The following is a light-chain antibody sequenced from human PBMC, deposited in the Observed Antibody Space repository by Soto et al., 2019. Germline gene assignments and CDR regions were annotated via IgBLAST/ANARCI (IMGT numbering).Light chain of an antibody. CDR1: QSVSSGY. J-gene: IGKJ1*01. V-gene: IGKV3-20*01. Sequence: EIVLTQSPGTLSLSPGERATLSCRASQSVSSGYLAWYQQKPGQAPRLLIYGASSRATGIPDRFSGSGSGTDFTLTISRLEPEDFAVYYCQQYGGSPLFTFGQGTKVEIK. CDR2: GAS. CDR3: QQYGGSPLFT.